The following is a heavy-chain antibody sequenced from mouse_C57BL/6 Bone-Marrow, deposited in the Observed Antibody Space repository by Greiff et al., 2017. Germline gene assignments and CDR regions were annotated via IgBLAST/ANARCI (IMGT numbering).Heavy chain of an antibody. V-gene: IGHV1-82*01. D-gene: IGHD1-1*01. CDR1: GYAFSSSW. CDR2: IYPGDGDT. Sequence: QVQLKESGAELVKPGASVKISCKASGYAFSSSWMNWVKQRPGKGLEWIGRIYPGDGDTNYNGKFKGKATLTADKSSSTAYMQLSSLTSEDSAVYFCASALITTVVDWYFDVWGTGTAVTVSA. J-gene: IGHJ1*03. CDR3: ASALITTVVDWYFDV.